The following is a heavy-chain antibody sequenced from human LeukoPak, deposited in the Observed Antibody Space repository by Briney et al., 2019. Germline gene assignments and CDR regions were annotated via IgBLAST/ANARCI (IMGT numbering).Heavy chain of an antibody. V-gene: IGHV4-38-2*02. J-gene: IGHJ4*02. CDR1: GDSVSRSDSY. CDR3: ARDDYGDPFDY. Sequence: SETLSLTCSVSGDSVSRSDSYWGWIRQPPGKGLEWIGSIYHSGSTYYNPSLKSRVTVSLDTSKNQFSLKLSSVTAADTAVHYCARDDYGDPFDYWGQGTLVTVSS. D-gene: IGHD4-17*01. CDR2: IYHSGST.